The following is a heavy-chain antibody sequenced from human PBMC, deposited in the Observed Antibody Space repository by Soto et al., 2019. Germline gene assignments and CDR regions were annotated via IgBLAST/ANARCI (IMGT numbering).Heavy chain of an antibody. CDR2: IYHSGST. J-gene: IGHJ5*02. Sequence: SETLSLTCAISGGTISNGGYSWSWIRQPPGKGLEWIGYIYHSGSTYYNPSLKSRVTISVDRSKNQFSLKLSSVTAADTAVYYCARDRRDAAMYWFDPWGQGTRVTVSS. CDR3: ARDRRDAAMYWFDP. D-gene: IGHD2-2*01. CDR1: GGTISNGGYS. V-gene: IGHV4-30-2*01.